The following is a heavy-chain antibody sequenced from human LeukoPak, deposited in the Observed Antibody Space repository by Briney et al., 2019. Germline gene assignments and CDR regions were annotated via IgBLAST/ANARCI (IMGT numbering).Heavy chain of an antibody. CDR2: NYYSGST. J-gene: IGHJ4*02. CDR3: AREPKSYFDY. Sequence: SETLSLTCTVSGGSISSCDYYWSWIRQPPGKGLEWIGYNYYSGSTYYNPSLKSRVTISVDTSKNQFSLKLSSVTAADTAVYYCAREPKSYFDYWGQGTLVTVSS. V-gene: IGHV4-30-4*01. CDR1: GGSISSCDYY.